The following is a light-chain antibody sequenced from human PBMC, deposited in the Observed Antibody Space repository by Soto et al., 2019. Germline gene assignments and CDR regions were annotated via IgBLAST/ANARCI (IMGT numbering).Light chain of an antibody. J-gene: IGKJ4*01. CDR3: QQSHSMPLT. Sequence: DIQVTQSPSSLSASVGDRVTITCRASQFIITFLNWYQHKPGKAPKLLISDASTLPSGVPSRFSGSGSGTDFTLTISSLQPDDFATDYCQQSHSMPLTFGGGTRVEMK. CDR1: QFIITF. CDR2: DAS. V-gene: IGKV1-39*01.